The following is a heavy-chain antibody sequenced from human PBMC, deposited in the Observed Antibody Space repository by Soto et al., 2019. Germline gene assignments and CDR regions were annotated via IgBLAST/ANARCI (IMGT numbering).Heavy chain of an antibody. CDR2: TSGSGGST. Sequence: EVQLLESGGGFIQPGGSLRLSCAASGFTFSNYVMTWVRQAPGKGLEWVSGTSGSGGSTNYADSVKGRFTISRDNSKNTLYLQMSSLRAGDTAVYYCARTKVGTNTTVVGRGWFDPWGQGTLVTVSS. J-gene: IGHJ5*02. V-gene: IGHV3-23*01. D-gene: IGHD3-22*01. CDR3: ARTKVGTNTTVVGRGWFDP. CDR1: GFTFSNYV.